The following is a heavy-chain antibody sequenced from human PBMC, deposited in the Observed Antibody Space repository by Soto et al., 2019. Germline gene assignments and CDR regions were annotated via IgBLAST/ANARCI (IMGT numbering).Heavy chain of an antibody. CDR2: IYRTGST. V-gene: IGHV4-4*02. J-gene: IGHJ4*02. CDR3: ASRDPGTSVDY. D-gene: IGHD1-7*01. Sequence: SETLSLTCAVSGGSFTSNNWWTWVRQPPGQGLEWIGEIYRTGSTNYNPSLKSRVTISLDKSENRFSLKVTSLTAADTAVYYCASRDPGTSVDYWGQGTLVTVSS. CDR1: GGSFTSNNW.